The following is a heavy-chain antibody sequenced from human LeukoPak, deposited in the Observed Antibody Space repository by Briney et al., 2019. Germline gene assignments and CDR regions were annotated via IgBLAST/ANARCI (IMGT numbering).Heavy chain of an antibody. V-gene: IGHV4-34*01. D-gene: IGHD3-3*01. CDR1: GGSFSGYY. J-gene: IGHJ6*02. Sequence: SETLSLTCVVYGGSFSGYYWSWIRQPPGKGLEWIGEINHSGSTNYNPSLKSRVTISVDTSKNQFSLKLSSVTAADTAVYYCARLSGYFPHYYYYYGMDVWGQGTTVTVSS. CDR3: ARLSGYFPHYYYYYGMDV. CDR2: INHSGST.